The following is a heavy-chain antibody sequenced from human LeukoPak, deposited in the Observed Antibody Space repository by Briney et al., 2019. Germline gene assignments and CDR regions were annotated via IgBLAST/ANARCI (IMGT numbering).Heavy chain of an antibody. CDR2: ISAYNGNT. Sequence: ASVKVSCKASGYTFTSYGISWVRQAPGQGLEWMGWISAYNGNTNYAQKLQGRVTMTTDTSTSTAYMELRSLRSDDTAVYYCARDIPLYCDSCYDDAFDIWGQGTMVTVSS. V-gene: IGHV1-18*01. CDR1: GYTFTSYG. J-gene: IGHJ3*02. CDR3: ARDIPLYCDSCYDDAFDI. D-gene: IGHD2-15*01.